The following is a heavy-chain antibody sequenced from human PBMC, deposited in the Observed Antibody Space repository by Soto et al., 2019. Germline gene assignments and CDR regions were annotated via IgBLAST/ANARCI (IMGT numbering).Heavy chain of an antibody. CDR1: GFTFSNYA. CDR3: AKDRGRGWYDMDN. V-gene: IGHV3-23*01. CDR2: INTNGDTT. Sequence: EVQLLESGGGLVQPGGSLRLSCAASGFTFSNYAMTWVRQAPGKGLEWVSGINTNGDTTYYADSVKGRFTVSRDNSKNTLYLQMNSLRAEDTAVYYCAKDRGRGWYDMDNWGQGTLVTVSS. J-gene: IGHJ4*02. D-gene: IGHD6-19*01.